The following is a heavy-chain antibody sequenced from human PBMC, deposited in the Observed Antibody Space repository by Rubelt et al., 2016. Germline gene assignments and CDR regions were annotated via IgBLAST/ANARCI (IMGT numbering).Heavy chain of an antibody. CDR3: AGEWLGSGSSYDH. CDR2: INHRGST. CDR1: GGSISSGVYY. J-gene: IGHJ5*02. Sequence: QLQLQESGPGLMKASETLSLTCTVSGGSISSGVYYWAWVRQPPGKGLEWIGEINHRGSTTYNPSLKSRVTISVDTSRNQVSLKLNSVTAADTAIYFCAGEWLGSGSSYDHWGQGTLVTVSS. V-gene: IGHV4-39*07. D-gene: IGHD6-6*01.